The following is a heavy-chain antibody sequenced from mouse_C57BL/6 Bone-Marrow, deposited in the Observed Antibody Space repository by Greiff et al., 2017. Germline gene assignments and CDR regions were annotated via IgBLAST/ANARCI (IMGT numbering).Heavy chain of an antibody. J-gene: IGHJ2*01. CDR1: GYTFTSYW. CDR3: ASYGGYYFDY. Sequence: QVQLKQPGAELVKPGASVKLSCKASGYTFTSYWMQWVKQRPGQGLEWIGEIDPSDSYTNYNQKFKGKATLTVDTSSSTAYMQLSSLTSEDSAVYDCASYGGYYFDYWGQGTTLTVSS. D-gene: IGHD1-2*01. V-gene: IGHV1-50*01. CDR2: IDPSDSYT.